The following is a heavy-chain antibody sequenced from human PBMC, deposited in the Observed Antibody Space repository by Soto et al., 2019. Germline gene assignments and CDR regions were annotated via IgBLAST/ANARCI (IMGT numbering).Heavy chain of an antibody. CDR2: ISTYNGNT. CDR1: GYSFTIFG. Sequence: QVQLVQSGAEVKKPGASVKVSCKASGYSFTIFGISWVRQAPGHGLEWMGWISTYNGNTDYAQNLQGRITMTADTSTSTVYMELRGLRSDDTAMYYCVRDGCYYGSGFDFWGQGTLVTVSS. D-gene: IGHD3-10*01. J-gene: IGHJ4*02. CDR3: VRDGCYYGSGFDF. V-gene: IGHV1-18*04.